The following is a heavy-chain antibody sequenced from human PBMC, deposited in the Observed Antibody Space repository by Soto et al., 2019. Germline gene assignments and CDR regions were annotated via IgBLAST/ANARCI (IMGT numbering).Heavy chain of an antibody. V-gene: IGHV1-46*02. D-gene: IGHD1-26*01. Sequence: ASVKVSCKASRYTLKTFFMHCVRQAPGQGLEWMGVINPGYPAGRSTTYAQKFQGRVTMTTDTSTSTVYMELSRLRSDDTAVYYCAREAIVAGATTGMDVWGQGTTVTVSS. CDR2: INPGYPAGRST. J-gene: IGHJ6*02. CDR3: AREAIVAGATTGMDV. CDR1: RYTLKTFF.